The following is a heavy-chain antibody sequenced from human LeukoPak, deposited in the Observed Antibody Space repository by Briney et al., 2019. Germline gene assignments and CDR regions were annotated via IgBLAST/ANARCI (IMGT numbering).Heavy chain of an antibody. D-gene: IGHD3-22*01. Sequence: GKSLRLSCAASEFTFSTYTMHWVRQAPGKGLEWVAVISFDGTNKYYADSVKGRFTISRDNSKNTLYLQMNSLRAEDTAVYYCARALYGVVVLDYWGQGTLVTVSS. V-gene: IGHV3-30-3*01. CDR3: ARALYGVVVLDY. CDR1: EFTFSTYT. J-gene: IGHJ4*02. CDR2: ISFDGTNK.